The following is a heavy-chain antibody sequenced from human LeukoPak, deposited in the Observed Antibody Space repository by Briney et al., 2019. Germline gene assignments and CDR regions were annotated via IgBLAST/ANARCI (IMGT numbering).Heavy chain of an antibody. V-gene: IGHV3-30*03. J-gene: IGHJ4*02. CDR2: ISYDGSNK. D-gene: IGHD5-24*01. CDR3: ARAEEQRWGYVDY. CDR1: GFTLRNYG. Sequence: GGSLRLSCAASGFTLRNYGMHWVRQAPGKGLEWVAVISYDGSNKFYADSVKGRFTISRDNSKNTLSLQMNSLRDEDTAVYYCARAEEQRWGYVDYWGQGTLVTVSS.